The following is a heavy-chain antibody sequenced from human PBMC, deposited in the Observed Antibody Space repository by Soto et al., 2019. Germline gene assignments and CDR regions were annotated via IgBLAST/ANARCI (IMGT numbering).Heavy chain of an antibody. Sequence: SETLSLTCAVYGGSFSGYSWTWIRQPPGTGLEWIGEINHSGSTNYNPSLKSRVTISVDTSKNQFSPKLTSVTAADTALYYCARDKITSLIDYLGQGPLVTVS. CDR3: ARDKITSLIDY. J-gene: IGHJ4*02. V-gene: IGHV4-34*01. D-gene: IGHD3-10*01. CDR2: INHSGST. CDR1: GGSFSGYS.